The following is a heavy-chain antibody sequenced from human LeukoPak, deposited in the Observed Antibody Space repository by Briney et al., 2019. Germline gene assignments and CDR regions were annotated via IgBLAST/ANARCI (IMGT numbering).Heavy chain of an antibody. J-gene: IGHJ4*02. CDR1: GYTFTSYG. CDR3: AREESVVATGITGDY. Sequence: ASVKVSCKASGYTFTSYGISWVRQAPGQGLEWMGWISAYNGNTNYAQKLQGRVTMTTVTSTSTAYMELRSLRSDDTAVYYCAREESVVATGITGDYWGQGTLVTVSS. CDR2: ISAYNGNT. D-gene: IGHD5-12*01. V-gene: IGHV1-18*01.